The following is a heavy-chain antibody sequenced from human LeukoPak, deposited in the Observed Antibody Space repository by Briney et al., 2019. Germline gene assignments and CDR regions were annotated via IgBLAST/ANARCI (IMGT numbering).Heavy chain of an antibody. J-gene: IGHJ4*02. Sequence: SETLSLTCSVSGGSISSSSYYWGWIRQSPGKGLEWIGSIYYSGSTYYNPSLKSRVTISVDTSNQFSLKLSSVTAADTAVYYCAREGGPYRPLDYSGQGTLVTVAS. CDR1: GGSISSSSYY. V-gene: IGHV4-39*02. CDR3: AREGGPYRPLDY. CDR2: IYYSGST.